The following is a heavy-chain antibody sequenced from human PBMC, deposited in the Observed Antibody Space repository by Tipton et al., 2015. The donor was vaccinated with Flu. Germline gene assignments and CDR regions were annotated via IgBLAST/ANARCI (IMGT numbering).Heavy chain of an antibody. CDR1: GGSFSGYY. V-gene: IGHV4-34*01. Sequence: TLSLTCAVYGGSFSGYYWSWIRQPPGKGLEWIGEINHSGSTNYNPSLKSRVTISVDTSKNQVSLKLSSVTAADTAVYYCARRLRRWLQLPYYFDYWGQGTLVTVSS. J-gene: IGHJ4*02. CDR2: INHSGST. CDR3: ARRLRRWLQLPYYFDY. D-gene: IGHD5-24*01.